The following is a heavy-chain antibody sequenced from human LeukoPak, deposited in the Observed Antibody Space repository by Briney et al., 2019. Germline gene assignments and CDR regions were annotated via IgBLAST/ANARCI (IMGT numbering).Heavy chain of an antibody. Sequence: ASVKVFCKASGYTFTSYAMHWVRQAPGQRLEWMGWINAGNGNTKYSQEFQGRVTITRDTSASTAYMELSSLRSEDMAVYYCARGVSRQTYYDILTGYAFDYWGQGTLVTVSS. CDR3: ARGVSRQTYYDILTGYAFDY. J-gene: IGHJ4*02. D-gene: IGHD3-9*01. V-gene: IGHV1-3*03. CDR1: GYTFTSYA. CDR2: INAGNGNT.